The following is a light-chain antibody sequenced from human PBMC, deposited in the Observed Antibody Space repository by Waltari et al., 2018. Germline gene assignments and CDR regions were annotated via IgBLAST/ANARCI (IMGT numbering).Light chain of an antibody. J-gene: IGKJ1*01. CDR1: QSLLHSNGYNY. V-gene: IGKV2-28*01. Sequence: DIVMTQSPLSLPVTPGEPASISCRSSQSLLHSNGYNYLDWYLQKPGQSPQLLIYLGSNRASGGPDRFSGRGSGTDCTLKISRVEAEDVGVYDCMQAIQTPWTFGQGTKVEIK. CDR2: LGS. CDR3: MQAIQTPWT.